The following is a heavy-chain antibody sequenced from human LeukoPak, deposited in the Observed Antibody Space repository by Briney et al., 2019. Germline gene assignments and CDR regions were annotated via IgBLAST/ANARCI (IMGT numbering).Heavy chain of an antibody. CDR2: IYYSGST. CDR3: ARVYYDFWIDY. Sequence: SETLSLTCTVSGGSISSYYWSWLRQPPGKGLEWIGYIYYSGSTNYNPSLKSRVTISVDTSKNQFSLTLSSVTAADTAVYYCARVYYDFWIDYWGQGTLVTVSS. CDR1: GGSISSYY. D-gene: IGHD3-3*01. J-gene: IGHJ4*02. V-gene: IGHV4-59*01.